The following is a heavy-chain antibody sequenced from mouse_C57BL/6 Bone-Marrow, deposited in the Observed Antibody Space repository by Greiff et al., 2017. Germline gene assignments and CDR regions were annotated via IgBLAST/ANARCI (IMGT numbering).Heavy chain of an antibody. CDR3: ARKGYYDYGFDY. CDR1: GFSLTSYG. J-gene: IGHJ2*01. CDR2: IWSGGST. Sequence: QVQLQQSGPGLVQPSQSLSITCTVSGFSLTSYGVHWVRQSPGKGLEWLGVIWSGGSTDYNAAFISRLSISKDNSKSQVFFKMKSLQADDTAIYYCARKGYYDYGFDYWGQGTTLTVSS. D-gene: IGHD2-4*01. V-gene: IGHV2-2*01.